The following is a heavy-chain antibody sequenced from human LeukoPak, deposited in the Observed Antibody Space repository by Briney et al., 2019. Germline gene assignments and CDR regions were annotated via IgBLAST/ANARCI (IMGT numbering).Heavy chain of an antibody. D-gene: IGHD4-17*01. Sequence: SETLSLTCAVSGYSISSGYYWGWIRQPPGKGLEWIGSTYHSGSTYYNPSLKSRVTISVDTSKNQFSLKLSSVTAADTAVYYCARHEGPLYGDYVDWYFDLWGRGTLVTVSS. CDR1: GYSISSGYY. CDR3: ARHEGPLYGDYVDWYFDL. V-gene: IGHV4-38-2*01. J-gene: IGHJ2*01. CDR2: TYHSGST.